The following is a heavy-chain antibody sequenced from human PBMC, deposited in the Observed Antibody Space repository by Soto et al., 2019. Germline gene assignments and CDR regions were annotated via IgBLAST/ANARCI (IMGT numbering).Heavy chain of an antibody. CDR3: AKDLAVADDY. CDR1: GFTFSSYG. V-gene: IGHV3-30*18. Sequence: QVQLVESGGGVVQPGRSLRLSCAASGFTFSSYGMHWVRQAPGKGLEWVAVISYDGSNKYYADSVKGRFTISRDNSKNTLYLQMNSLRAEDTAVYYCAKDLAVADDYWGQGTLVIVSS. D-gene: IGHD6-19*01. CDR2: ISYDGSNK. J-gene: IGHJ4*02.